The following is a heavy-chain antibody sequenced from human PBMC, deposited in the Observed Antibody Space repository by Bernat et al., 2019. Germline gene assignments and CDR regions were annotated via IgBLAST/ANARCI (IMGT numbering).Heavy chain of an antibody. D-gene: IGHD3-22*01. V-gene: IGHV4-39*01. Sequence: QLQLQESGPGLVKPSETLSLTCTVSGGSISSSSYYWGWIRQPPGKGLEWIASIYFSGSTYYNPSLKSRVNLSVDTSKNQFSLRLSSVTATDTAVYYCARLYYDSSGYYWFDPWGQEPWSPSPQ. CDR2: IYFSGST. CDR3: ARLYYDSSGYYWFDP. CDR1: GGSISSSSYY. J-gene: IGHJ5*02.